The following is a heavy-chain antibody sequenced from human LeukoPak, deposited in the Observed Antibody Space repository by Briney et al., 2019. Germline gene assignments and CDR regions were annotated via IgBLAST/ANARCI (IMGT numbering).Heavy chain of an antibody. V-gene: IGHV3-74*01. D-gene: IGHD5-18*01. CDR1: GFTFSSYW. CDR2: IYSDGSRT. J-gene: IGHJ4*02. CDR3: ARDSTSVDTEHY. Sequence: GGSLRLSCAASGFTFSSYWMHWVRQGPGKGLVWVSRIYSDGSRTTYADSVKGRFTISRDNSKNTLYLQMNSLRAEDMAVYYCARDSTSVDTEHYCGQGTRVTVSS.